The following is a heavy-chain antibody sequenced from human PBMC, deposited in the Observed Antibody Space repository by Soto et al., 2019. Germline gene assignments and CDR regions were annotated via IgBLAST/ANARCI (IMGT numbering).Heavy chain of an antibody. D-gene: IGHD6-13*01. CDR1: GYTFTGYY. J-gene: IGHJ1*01. CDR2: INPNSGGT. Sequence: GVSVKVSCKASGYTFTGYYMHWVRQAPGQGLEWMGWINPNSGGTNYAQKFQGRVTMTRDTSISTAYMELSRLRSDDTAVYNGARGQQLASEYCQRWGQGTLVTVSS. V-gene: IGHV1-2*02. CDR3: ARGQQLASEYCQR.